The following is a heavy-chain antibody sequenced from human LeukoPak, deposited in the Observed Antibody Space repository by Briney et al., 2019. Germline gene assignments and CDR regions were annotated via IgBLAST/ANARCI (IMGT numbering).Heavy chain of an antibody. CDR3: ARYHCSGGSCYLFGFDY. CDR1: GFTFSSYE. Sequence: PGGSLRLSCAASGFTFSSYEMNWVRQAPGKGLEWVSYISSSGSTIYYADSVKGRFTISRDNARNSLYLQMNSLRAEDTAVYYCARYHCSGGSCYLFGFDYWGQGTLVTVSS. V-gene: IGHV3-48*03. CDR2: ISSSGSTI. J-gene: IGHJ4*02. D-gene: IGHD2-15*01.